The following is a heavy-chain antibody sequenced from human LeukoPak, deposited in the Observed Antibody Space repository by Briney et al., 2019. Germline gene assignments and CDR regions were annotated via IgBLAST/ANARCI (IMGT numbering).Heavy chain of an antibody. CDR2: ISSSSNYI. CDR3: AKVIMITFGRYKRVGPFDI. Sequence: GGSLRLSCAASGFTFSTYSLDWVRQAPGKGLEWVSSISSSSNYISYADSVKGRFTISRDNAKNTLYLQMNSLRAEDTAVYYCAKVIMITFGRYKRVGPFDIWGQGTMVTVSS. D-gene: IGHD3-16*01. V-gene: IGHV3-21*04. J-gene: IGHJ3*02. CDR1: GFTFSTYS.